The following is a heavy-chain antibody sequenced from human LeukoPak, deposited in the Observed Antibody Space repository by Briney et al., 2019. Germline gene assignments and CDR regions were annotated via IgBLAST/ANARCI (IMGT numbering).Heavy chain of an antibody. CDR3: ARGRRSYSSSWYTSNWFDP. CDR2: VNHSGST. D-gene: IGHD6-13*01. J-gene: IGHJ5*02. Sequence: SETLSLTCAVYGGSFSGYYWSWIRQRPGKGLEWIGEVNHSGSTNYNPSLKSRVTISVDTSKNQFSLKLSSVTAADTAVYYCARGRRSYSSSWYTSNWFDPWGQGTLVTVSS. CDR1: GGSFSGYY. V-gene: IGHV4-34*01.